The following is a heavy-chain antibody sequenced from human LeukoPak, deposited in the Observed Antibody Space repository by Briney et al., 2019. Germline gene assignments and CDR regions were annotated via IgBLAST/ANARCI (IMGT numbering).Heavy chain of an antibody. D-gene: IGHD2-2*01. V-gene: IGHV1-18*01. J-gene: IGHJ4*02. CDR1: TYTFTTTYG. Sequence: ASVKVSCKASTYTFTTTYGFSWVRQAPGQGLAWMGFITNYNGNTNHAQKFQDRITMTTDTSTSTTYMELRSLRSDDTAVYYCARDRTQLFDYWGQGTLVTVA. CDR3: ARDRTQLFDY. CDR2: ITNYNGNT.